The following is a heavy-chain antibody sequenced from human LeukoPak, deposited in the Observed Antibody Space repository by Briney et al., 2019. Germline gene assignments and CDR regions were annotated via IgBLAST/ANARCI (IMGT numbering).Heavy chain of an antibody. V-gene: IGHV3-53*01. CDR3: ARDLYYYGSGSDNFLYY. CDR1: GFTFSTYA. J-gene: IGHJ4*02. Sequence: GGSLRLSCAASGFTFSTYAMYWVRQAPGQGLEWVSVINSGGSTHYADSVKGRFTISRDNSKNTLYLQMNSLRAEDTAVYYCARDLYYYGSGSDNFLYYWGQGTLVTVSS. CDR2: INSGGST. D-gene: IGHD3-10*01.